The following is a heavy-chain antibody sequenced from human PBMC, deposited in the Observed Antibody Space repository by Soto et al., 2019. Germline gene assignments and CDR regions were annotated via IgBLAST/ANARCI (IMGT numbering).Heavy chain of an antibody. D-gene: IGHD3-22*01. CDR2: IIPVFDIT. CDR3: ARDDTRRGFDI. Sequence: QVQVVQSGAEVKKPGSSVKVSCKASGDTFSNFAISWVRQAPGQGLEWMGGIIPVFDITHYGQKFQGRVTITADESMSTAYMELSSLKSEDTAMYYCARDDTRRGFDIWVQGTMIIVSS. CDR1: GDTFSNFA. J-gene: IGHJ3*02. V-gene: IGHV1-69*01.